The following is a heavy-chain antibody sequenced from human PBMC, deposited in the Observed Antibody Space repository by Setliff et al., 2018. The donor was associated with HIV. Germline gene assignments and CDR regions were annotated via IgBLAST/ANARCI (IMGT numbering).Heavy chain of an antibody. J-gene: IGHJ4*02. Sequence: LRLSCAASGFTFNSFTMNWVRQAPGKGLEWVSSIGTSQNYVYYADSMKGRFTISRDNAENSVYLQMDSLRAEDTAVYFCARGGSGWYELDFWGQGTRVTVSS. D-gene: IGHD6-19*01. V-gene: IGHV3-21*04. CDR3: ARGGSGWYELDF. CDR2: IGTSQNYV. CDR1: GFTFNSFT.